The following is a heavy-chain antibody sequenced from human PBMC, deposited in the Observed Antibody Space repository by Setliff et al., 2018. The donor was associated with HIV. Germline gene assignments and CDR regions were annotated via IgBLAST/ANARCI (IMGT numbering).Heavy chain of an antibody. CDR1: GDSITSGHFY. Sequence: SETLSLTCTVSGDSITSGHFYWGWIRQAPGKGLEWIGNILDGRVTFFNPALRGRVTISVDASKNQVSLNLRSVTAADSAVYHCARPHSGRGGGAYFDPWGQGILVTVSS. J-gene: IGHJ5*02. CDR2: ILDGRVT. CDR3: ARPHSGRGGGAYFDP. D-gene: IGHD6-19*01. V-gene: IGHV4-39*01.